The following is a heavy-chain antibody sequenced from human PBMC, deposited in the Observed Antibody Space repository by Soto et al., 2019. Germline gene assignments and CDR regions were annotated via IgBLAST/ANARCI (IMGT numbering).Heavy chain of an antibody. CDR2: MNPNSGNT. CDR3: AKDPAAGAYYDSSGYARPDI. CDR1: GYTFTSYD. V-gene: IGHV1-8*01. Sequence: ASVKVSCKASGYTFTSYDINWVRQATGQGLEWMGWMNPNSGNTGYAQKFQGRVTMTRNTSISTAYTELSSLRSEDTAVYYCAKDPAAGAYYDSSGYARPDIWGQGTMVTVSS. D-gene: IGHD3-22*01. J-gene: IGHJ3*02.